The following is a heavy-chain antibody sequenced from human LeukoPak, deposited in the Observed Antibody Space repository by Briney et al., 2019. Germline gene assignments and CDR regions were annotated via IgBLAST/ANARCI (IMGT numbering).Heavy chain of an antibody. CDR2: IYYSGST. Sequence: SETLSLTCTVSGGSISSYYWSWIRQPPGKGLEWIGYIYYSGSTNYNPPLKSRVTISVDTSKNQFSLKLSSVTAADTAVYYCAKMVPISGRPREGFDYWGQGTLVTVSS. J-gene: IGHJ4*02. CDR3: AKMVPISGRPREGFDY. CDR1: GGSISSYY. D-gene: IGHD1-26*01. V-gene: IGHV4-59*08.